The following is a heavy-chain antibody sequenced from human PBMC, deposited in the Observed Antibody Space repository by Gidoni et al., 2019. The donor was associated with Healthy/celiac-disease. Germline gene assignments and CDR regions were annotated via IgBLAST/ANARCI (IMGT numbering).Heavy chain of an antibody. J-gene: IGHJ3*02. CDR2: INPNSGGT. D-gene: IGHD5-12*01. V-gene: IGHV1-2*02. CDR3: ARDSSPLEMATIIYGFAGLDAFDI. Sequence: QVQLVQSGAEVKKPGASVKVTCKASGYTFPGYHMHWVRTAPGQGLEWMGWINPNSGGTNYAQKFQGRVTMTRDTSISTAYMELSRLRSDDTAVYYCARDSSPLEMATIIYGFAGLDAFDIWGQGTMVTGSS. CDR1: GYTFPGYH.